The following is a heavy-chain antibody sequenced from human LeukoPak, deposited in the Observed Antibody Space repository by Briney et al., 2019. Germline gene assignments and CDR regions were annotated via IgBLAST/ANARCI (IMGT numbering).Heavy chain of an antibody. Sequence: ASVKVSCKASGYTFTSYGISWVRQAPGQGLEWMGWISAYNGNTNYAQKLQGRVTMTTDTSTSTAYMELSSLRSEDTAVYYCARVLPDGDCFDYWGQGTLVTVSS. V-gene: IGHV1-18*01. D-gene: IGHD4-17*01. J-gene: IGHJ4*02. CDR1: GYTFTSYG. CDR2: ISAYNGNT. CDR3: ARVLPDGDCFDY.